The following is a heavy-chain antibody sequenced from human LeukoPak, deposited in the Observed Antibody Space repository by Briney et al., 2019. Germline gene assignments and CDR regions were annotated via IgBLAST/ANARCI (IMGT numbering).Heavy chain of an antibody. Sequence: ASVKVSCKASGYIFHSFAINWVRQAPGQGLEWLGRISTDNGNTNYAQKFQGRVTMTTDTSTSTVYMELRRLTSDDTAVYYCARGSELLFWGQGTLVAVSS. J-gene: IGHJ4*02. V-gene: IGHV1-18*01. CDR2: ISTDNGNT. CDR1: GYIFHSFA. D-gene: IGHD1-26*01. CDR3: ARGSELLF.